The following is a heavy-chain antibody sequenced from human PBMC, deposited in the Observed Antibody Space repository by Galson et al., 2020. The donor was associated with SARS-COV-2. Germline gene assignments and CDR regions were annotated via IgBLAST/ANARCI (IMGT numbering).Heavy chain of an antibody. D-gene: IGHD6-19*01. CDR3: ARIFPRRGSSGWYFDC. V-gene: IGHV2-70*11. Sequence: ESGPTLVKPTQTLTLTCTFSGFSLSTSGMCVSWIRQPPGKALEWLGRIDWDDDKYYSTSLKTRLTISKDTSKNQVVLTMTNMDPVDTATYYCARIFPRRGSSGWYFDCWGQGTLVTVSS. CDR2: IDWDDDK. CDR1: GFSLSTSGMC. J-gene: IGHJ4*02.